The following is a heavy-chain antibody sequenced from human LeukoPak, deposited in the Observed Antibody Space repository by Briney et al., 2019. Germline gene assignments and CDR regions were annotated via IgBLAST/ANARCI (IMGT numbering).Heavy chain of an antibody. CDR2: INPSGGST. D-gene: IGHD3-22*01. V-gene: IGHV1-46*01. Sequence: ASVKVSCKASGYTFTSYYMHWVRQAPGQGLEWMGIINPSGGSTGYAQKFQGRVTITADESTTTAYMELSSLRSEDTAVYYCVRVFSSSYYMDVWGKGTTVTISS. CDR3: VRVFSSSYYMDV. CDR1: GYTFTSYY. J-gene: IGHJ6*03.